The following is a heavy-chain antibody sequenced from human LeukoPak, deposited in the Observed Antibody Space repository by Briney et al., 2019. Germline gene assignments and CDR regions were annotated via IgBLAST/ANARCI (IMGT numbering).Heavy chain of an antibody. CDR3: ASNSGYYFVY. Sequence: KPSETLSLTCTVSGDSITSHYWSWIRQPAGKGLEWIGRLYTSGSTNYNPSLKSRVTISVDTSKNRFSLKLTSVTAADTAVYYCASNSGYYFVYWGQGTLVTVSS. J-gene: IGHJ4*02. V-gene: IGHV4-4*07. D-gene: IGHD3-9*01. CDR1: GDSITSHY. CDR2: LYTSGST.